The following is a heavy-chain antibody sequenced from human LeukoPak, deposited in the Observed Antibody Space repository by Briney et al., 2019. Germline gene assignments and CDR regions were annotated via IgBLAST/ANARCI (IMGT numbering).Heavy chain of an antibody. CDR3: ARGNIVTEYYYYYYMDV. CDR1: GGSISSSNW. CDR2: IYHSGST. D-gene: IGHD2/OR15-2a*01. V-gene: IGHV4-4*02. Sequence: PSGTLSLTCAVSGGSISSSNWWSWIRPPPGKGLEWIGEIYHSGSTNYNPSLKSRVTISVDKSKTQFSLKLSSVTAADTAVYYCARGNIVTEYYYYYYMDVWGKGTTVTISS. J-gene: IGHJ6*03.